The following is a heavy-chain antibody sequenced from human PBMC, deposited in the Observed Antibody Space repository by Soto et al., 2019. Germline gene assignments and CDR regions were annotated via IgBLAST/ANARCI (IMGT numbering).Heavy chain of an antibody. J-gene: IGHJ3*02. CDR3: ARGHYYDSSGRSAFDI. D-gene: IGHD3-22*01. CDR1: GFTFSSYG. CDR2: IWYDGSNK. V-gene: IGHV3-33*01. Sequence: PGGSLRLSCAASGFTFSSYGMHWVRQAPGKGLEWVAVIWYDGSNKYYADSVKGRFTISRDNSKNTLYLQMNSLRAEDTAVYYCARGHYYDSSGRSAFDIWGQGTMVTVSS.